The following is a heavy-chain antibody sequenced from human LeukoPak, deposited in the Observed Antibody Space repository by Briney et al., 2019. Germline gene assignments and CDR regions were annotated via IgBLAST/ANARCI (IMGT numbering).Heavy chain of an antibody. J-gene: IGHJ4*02. D-gene: IGHD6-19*01. CDR2: ISYDGSNK. V-gene: IGHV3-30*18. CDR3: AKEVGGMAGTLDY. Sequence: PGRSLRLSCAASGFTFSSYGMHWVRQAPGKGLEWVAVISYDGSNKYYADSVKGRFTISRDNSKNTLYLQMNSQRAEDTAVYYCAKEVGGMAGTLDYWGQGTLVTVSS. CDR1: GFTFSSYG.